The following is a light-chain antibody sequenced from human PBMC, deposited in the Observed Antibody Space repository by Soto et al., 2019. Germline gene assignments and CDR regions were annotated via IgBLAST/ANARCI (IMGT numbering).Light chain of an antibody. Sequence: DIQMTQSPSSLSASVGDRFTITCQASQNINNYLNWYQQKPGRAPKLLIYDASNLEAGVPSRFRGSGSGTDFTFTISRLQPEDIATYYWQQYENLPTFGQGTRPEIK. V-gene: IGKV1-33*01. J-gene: IGKJ5*01. CDR1: QNINNY. CDR2: DAS. CDR3: QQYENLPT.